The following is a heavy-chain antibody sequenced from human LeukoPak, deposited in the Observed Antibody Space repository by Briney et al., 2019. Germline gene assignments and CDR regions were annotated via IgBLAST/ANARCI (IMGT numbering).Heavy chain of an antibody. D-gene: IGHD3-16*01. Sequence: GGSLRLSCTASGFTFSSYAMVWVRQAPRKGLEWVSAISTSGADASYADSVKGRFTVSRDNSKNTLSLQMNSLRADDTALYYCAKGQNGALGDYWGQGTLVTVSS. CDR2: ISTSGADA. J-gene: IGHJ4*02. CDR3: AKGQNGALGDY. CDR1: GFTFSSYA. V-gene: IGHV3-23*01.